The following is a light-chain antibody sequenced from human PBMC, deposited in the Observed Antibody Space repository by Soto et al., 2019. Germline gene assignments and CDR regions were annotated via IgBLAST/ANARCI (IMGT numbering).Light chain of an antibody. CDR1: SSDVGAYNY. CDR3: SSYTSSGTLI. J-gene: IGLJ2*01. Sequence: QSALTQSASVSGSPGQSITISCTGTSSDVGAYNYVSWYQQHPGKAPKLMIFDVRHRPSGVSNRFSGSKSGNTASLTISGLQAEDEPDYYCSSYTSSGTLIFGGGTKLTVL. V-gene: IGLV2-14*01. CDR2: DVR.